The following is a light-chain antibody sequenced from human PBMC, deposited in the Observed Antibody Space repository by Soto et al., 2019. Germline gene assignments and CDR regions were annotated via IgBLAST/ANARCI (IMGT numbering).Light chain of an antibody. V-gene: IGKV1-39*01. CDR2: ASS. J-gene: IGKJ2*01. CDR3: QQVHRTPYT. CDR1: RNISNY. Sequence: DIQMTQSPSSLSASVGDSVTISCRASRNISNYLNWYQQKPGKAPKLLIYASSSLHGGVPSRFAGSGSGTDLTLTVSGVQSEDFATYFCQQVHRTPYTFGQGT.